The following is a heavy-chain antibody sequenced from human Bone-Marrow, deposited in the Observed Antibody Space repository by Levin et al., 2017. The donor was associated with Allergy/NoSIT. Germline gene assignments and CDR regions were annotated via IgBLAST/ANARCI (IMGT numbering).Heavy chain of an antibody. CDR3: ARERAAAAPQSYYGMDV. CDR1: GGSISSSY. CDR2: IYTSGST. D-gene: IGHD6-13*01. J-gene: IGHJ6*02. Sequence: SQTLSLTCTVSGGSISSSYWSWLRQPAGKGLEWIGRIYTSGSTNYNPSLKSRVTMSVDTSKNQFSLKLSSVTAADTAVYYCARERAAAAPQSYYGMDVWGQGTTVTVSS. V-gene: IGHV4-4*07.